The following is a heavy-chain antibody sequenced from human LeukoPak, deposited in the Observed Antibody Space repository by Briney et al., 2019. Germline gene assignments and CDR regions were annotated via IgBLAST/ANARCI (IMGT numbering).Heavy chain of an antibody. D-gene: IGHD2-2*01. J-gene: IGHJ4*02. Sequence: PGESLRLSCEASGFLFSSAWMTWVRQAPGKGLEWVGHIKNKTNGGTTDYAAPVKGRFSISRDDSKKTLYLQMNRLRTEDTAVYYCARGLCTSTGCYQGPFDFWGQGMLVTVSS. CDR2: IKNKTNGGTT. V-gene: IGHV3-15*01. CDR1: GFLFSSAW. CDR3: ARGLCTSTGCYQGPFDF.